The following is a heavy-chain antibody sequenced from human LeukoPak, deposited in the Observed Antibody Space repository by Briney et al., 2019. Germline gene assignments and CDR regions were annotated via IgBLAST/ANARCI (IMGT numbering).Heavy chain of an antibody. CDR3: ARDRMVRGVIITAVFDY. V-gene: IGHV3-33*01. J-gene: IGHJ4*02. D-gene: IGHD3-10*01. Sequence: GGSLRLSCAASGFTFSSYGVHWVRQAPGKGLGWVAVIWYDGSNKYYADSVKGRFTISRDNSKNTLYLQMNSLRAEDTAVYYCARDRMVRGVIITAVFDYWGQGTLVTVSS. CDR2: IWYDGSNK. CDR1: GFTFSSYG.